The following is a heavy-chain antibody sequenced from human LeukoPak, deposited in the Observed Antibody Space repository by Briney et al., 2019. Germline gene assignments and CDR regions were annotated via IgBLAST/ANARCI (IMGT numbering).Heavy chain of an antibody. Sequence: GASVKVSCKASGYTFTGYYMHWVRQAPGQGLEWMGWINPNSGGTNYAQKFQGRVTMTRDTSISTAYMELSRLRSDDTAVYYCARSGIAVAGTGDYWGQGTLVTVSS. CDR3: ARSGIAVAGTGDY. CDR2: INPNSGGT. CDR1: GYTFTGYY. D-gene: IGHD6-19*01. V-gene: IGHV1-2*02. J-gene: IGHJ4*02.